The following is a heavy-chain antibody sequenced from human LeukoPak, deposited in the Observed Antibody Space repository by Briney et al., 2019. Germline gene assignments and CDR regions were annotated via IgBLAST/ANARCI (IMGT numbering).Heavy chain of an antibody. CDR3: WKEQYFTSGGGFDY. Sequence: PGGSLRLSCAASGFTFSSYVISWVRQAPGKGLEWVAAISGSADWTYYADSVKGRFTISRDNSKNTLFLQMNSLRADAKAVYYCWKEQYFTSGGGFDYWAQGTLVTVSS. CDR1: GFTFSSYV. CDR2: ISGSADWT. J-gene: IGHJ4*02. V-gene: IGHV3-23*01. D-gene: IGHD2/OR15-2a*01.